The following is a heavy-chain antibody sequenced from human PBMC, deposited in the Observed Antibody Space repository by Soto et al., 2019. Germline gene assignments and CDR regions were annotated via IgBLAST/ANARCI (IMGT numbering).Heavy chain of an antibody. CDR3: ARAGCDGGSCYTLVGLRYGMDV. CDR1: GFTFSSYA. CDR2: ISYDGNNK. J-gene: IGHJ6*02. D-gene: IGHD2-15*01. V-gene: IGHV3-30-3*01. Sequence: QVQLVESGGGVVQPGRSLRLSCAASGFTFSSYAMYWVRQAPGKGLEWVAVISYDGNNKYYADSVKGRFTISRDNSKNTLDLQMNSRRAEDTAVYYCARAGCDGGSCYTLVGLRYGMDVWGQGPTVTVSS.